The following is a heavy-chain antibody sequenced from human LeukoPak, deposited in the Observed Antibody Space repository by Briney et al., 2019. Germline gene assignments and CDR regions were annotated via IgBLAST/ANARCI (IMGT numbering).Heavy chain of an antibody. Sequence: PGGSLRLSCAASGFTFRSYAMTWGRQAPGKGLEWGSAIIGSGGSTYYADSVKGRFTISRDNSKNTLYLQMNSLRAEDTAVYYCAKGDYHGSGSPRGYYFDYWGQGTLVTVSS. D-gene: IGHD3-10*01. CDR1: GFTFRSYA. CDR2: IIGSGGST. CDR3: AKGDYHGSGSPRGYYFDY. V-gene: IGHV3-23*01. J-gene: IGHJ4*02.